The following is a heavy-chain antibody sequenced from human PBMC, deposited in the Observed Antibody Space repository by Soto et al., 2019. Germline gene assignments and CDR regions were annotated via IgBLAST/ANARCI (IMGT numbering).Heavy chain of an antibody. Sequence: EVQLVQSGAEVKKPGESLKISCKASGYIFIDYWIGWVRQMPAKGLEWMGIVYPRDSDTRYSPSFQGQVTISADRSTGTAFLQWRSLKASDTALYYCARPPLPGYSIHFNSWGQGTLVTVSS. J-gene: IGHJ5*01. CDR1: GYIFIDYW. V-gene: IGHV5-51*01. D-gene: IGHD2-15*01. CDR3: ARPPLPGYSIHFNS. CDR2: VYPRDSDT.